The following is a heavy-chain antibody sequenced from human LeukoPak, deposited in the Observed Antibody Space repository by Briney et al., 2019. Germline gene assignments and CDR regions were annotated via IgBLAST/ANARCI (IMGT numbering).Heavy chain of an antibody. J-gene: IGHJ4*02. CDR3: AKDGSAGGDWSQWDY. CDR1: GFTYSIYE. V-gene: IGHV3-48*03. D-gene: IGHD2-21*02. CDR2: NSKRGNTI. Sequence: GGPLRLSCAACGFTYSIYEVNGVRQARGEGVEWVSYNSKRGNTIHYAVSVKGRFTISRDDSRRTLYLQMNSLRAEDAAVYHCAKDGSAGGDWSQWDYWGQGTLVTVSS.